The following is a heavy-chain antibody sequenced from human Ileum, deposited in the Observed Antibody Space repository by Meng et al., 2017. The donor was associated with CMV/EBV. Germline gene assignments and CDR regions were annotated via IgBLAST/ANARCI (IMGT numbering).Heavy chain of an antibody. CDR3: AKEGTRIVGATHPFDY. D-gene: IGHD1-26*01. J-gene: IGHJ4*02. Sequence: SGFYFSSYAMSWVRQAPGKGLEWVSAISGSGITTYYADSVRGRFTISRDNSKDTLYVQMNSLRAEDTAVYYCAKEGTRIVGATHPFDYWGQGTLVTVSS. CDR2: ISGSGITT. V-gene: IGHV3-23*01. CDR1: GFYFSSYA.